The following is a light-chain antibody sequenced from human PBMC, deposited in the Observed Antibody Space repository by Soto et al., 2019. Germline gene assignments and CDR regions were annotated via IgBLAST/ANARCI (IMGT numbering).Light chain of an antibody. CDR2: AAS. CDR3: LQLNTYPWT. CDR1: QVITND. Sequence: IQMTQSPGSLSSSVGDRLSITCRASQVITNDLVWYQQKPGKAPKRLIYAASTLQSGVPSRFSGSGAGTEFTLTISSLQPQDVATYYCLQLNTYPWTFGQGTKVDIK. J-gene: IGKJ1*01. V-gene: IGKV1-17*01.